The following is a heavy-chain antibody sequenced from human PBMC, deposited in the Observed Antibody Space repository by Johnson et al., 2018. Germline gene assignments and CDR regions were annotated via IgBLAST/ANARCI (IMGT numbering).Heavy chain of an antibody. CDR2: IYYSGAT. J-gene: IGHJ6*03. CDR1: GGSITSDF. Sequence: QVQLVESGPGLVKPSETLSLTCSVSGGSITSDFWSWIRQPPGKGLDWIGYIYYSGATNYNPSLKSRVTISVDTSKNQFSLKLRSVTAADTAMYFCARGLMGYYYYYIDVWGKGTTVTVSS. CDR3: ARGLMGYYYYYIDV. V-gene: IGHV4-59*01. D-gene: IGHD3-10*01.